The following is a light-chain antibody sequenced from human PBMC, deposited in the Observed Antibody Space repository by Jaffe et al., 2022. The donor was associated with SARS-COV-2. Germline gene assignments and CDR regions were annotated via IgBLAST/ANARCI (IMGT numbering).Light chain of an antibody. CDR2: GKN. Sequence: SSELTQEPAVSVALGQTVRITCQGDSLRSYYASWYQQKPGQAPVLVIFGKNSRPSGIPDRFSGSSSGNTASLTITGAQAEDEADYYCNSRVSSGTHLGLFGTGTKVTVL. CDR3: NSRVSSGTHLGL. V-gene: IGLV3-19*01. CDR1: SLRSYY. J-gene: IGLJ1*01.